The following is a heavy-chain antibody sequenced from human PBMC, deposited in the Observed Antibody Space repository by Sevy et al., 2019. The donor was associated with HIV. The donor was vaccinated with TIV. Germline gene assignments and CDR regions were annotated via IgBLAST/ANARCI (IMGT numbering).Heavy chain of an antibody. V-gene: IGHV3-30-3*01. CDR1: GFTFSSYA. CDR2: ISYDGSNK. J-gene: IGHJ4*02. CDR3: ARDSEVFRDPSYYFDY. Sequence: GGCLRLSCAASGFTFSSYAMHWVRQAPGKGLEWVAVISYDGSNKYYADSVKGRFTISRDNSKNMLYLQMNSLRAEDTAVYDYARDSEVFRDPSYYFDYWGQGTLVTVSS.